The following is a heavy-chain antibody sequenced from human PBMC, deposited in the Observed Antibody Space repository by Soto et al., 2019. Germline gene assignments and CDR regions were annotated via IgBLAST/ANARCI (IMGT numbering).Heavy chain of an antibody. CDR1: GGSISSGGYY. J-gene: IGHJ4*02. CDR2: IYYSGST. Sequence: SETLSLTCTVSGGSISSGGYYWSWIRQHPGKGLEWIGYIYYSGSTYYNPSLKSRVTISVDTSKNQFSLKLSSVTAADTAVYYCARGSWRYYDSSGYYYDYWGQGTLV. D-gene: IGHD3-22*01. CDR3: ARGSWRYYDSSGYYYDY. V-gene: IGHV4-31*03.